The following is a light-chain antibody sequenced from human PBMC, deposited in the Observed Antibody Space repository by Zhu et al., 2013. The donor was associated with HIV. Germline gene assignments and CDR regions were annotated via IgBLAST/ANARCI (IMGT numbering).Light chain of an antibody. J-gene: IGKJ1*01. CDR3: QQYNNWPPWT. Sequence: VLTQSPGTLSLSPGERATLSCRASQTVSDNYLAWYQQKPGQAPRLLIYDASTRATGTPSRFSGSGSGTDFTLTISSLEPEDFALYYCQQYNNWPPWTFGQGTKVEIK. V-gene: IGKV3-20*01. CDR1: QTVSDNY. CDR2: DAS.